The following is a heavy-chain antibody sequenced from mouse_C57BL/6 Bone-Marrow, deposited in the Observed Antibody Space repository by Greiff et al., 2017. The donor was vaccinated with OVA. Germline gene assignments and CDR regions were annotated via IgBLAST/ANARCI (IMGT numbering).Heavy chain of an antibody. V-gene: IGHV1-18*01. Sequence: EVQLQQSGPELVKPGASVKIPCKASGYTFTDYNMDWVKQSHGKSLEWIGDINPNNGGTIYNQKFKGKATLTVDKSSSTAYMELRSLTSEDTAVYYCARSRQLRHERFAYWGQGTLVTVSA. CDR1: GYTFTDYN. CDR3: ARSRQLRHERFAY. D-gene: IGHD3-2*02. J-gene: IGHJ3*01. CDR2: INPNNGGT.